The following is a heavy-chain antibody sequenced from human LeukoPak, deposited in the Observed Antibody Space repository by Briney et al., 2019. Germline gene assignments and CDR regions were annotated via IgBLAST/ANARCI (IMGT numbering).Heavy chain of an antibody. J-gene: IGHJ5*02. V-gene: IGHV1-2*02. Sequence: ASVKVSCKASGYTFTGYYMHWVRQAPGQGREWMGWINPNSGGTNYAQKFQGRVTMTRDTSISTAYMELSRLRSDDTAVYYCARVPGYSYGYHWFDPWGQGTLVTVSS. CDR2: INPNSGGT. CDR3: ARVPGYSYGYHWFDP. CDR1: GYTFTGYY. D-gene: IGHD5-18*01.